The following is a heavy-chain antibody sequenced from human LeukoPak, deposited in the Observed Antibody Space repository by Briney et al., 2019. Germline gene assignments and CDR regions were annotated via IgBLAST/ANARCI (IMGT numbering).Heavy chain of an antibody. D-gene: IGHD4-17*01. CDR2: ISGSGGST. Sequence: PGGSLRLSCAASGFTFSSYGMSWVRQAPGKGLEWVSAISGSGGSTYYADSVKGRFTISRDNSKNTLYLQMNSLRAEDTAVYYCAKDDYGDYVPAYWGQGTLVTVSS. J-gene: IGHJ4*02. CDR1: GFTFSSYG. V-gene: IGHV3-23*01. CDR3: AKDDYGDYVPAY.